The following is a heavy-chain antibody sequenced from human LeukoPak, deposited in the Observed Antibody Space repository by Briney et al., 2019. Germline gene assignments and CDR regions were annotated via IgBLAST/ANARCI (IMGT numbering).Heavy chain of an antibody. CDR1: GGSISSGGYY. CDR2: IYYSGST. V-gene: IGHV4-31*03. Sequence: SQTLSLTCTVSGGSISSGGYYWSWIRQHPGKGLEWIGYIYYSGSTYYNPSLKSRLTISVDTSKNQFSLKLSSVTAADTAVYYCARAPYDSSGYYYFDYWGQGTLVTVSP. CDR3: ARAPYDSSGYYYFDY. D-gene: IGHD3-22*01. J-gene: IGHJ4*02.